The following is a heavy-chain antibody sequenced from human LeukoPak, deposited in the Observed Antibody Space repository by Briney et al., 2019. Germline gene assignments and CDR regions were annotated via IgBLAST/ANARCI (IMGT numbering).Heavy chain of an antibody. J-gene: IGHJ4*02. CDR1: GFTFSTYE. D-gene: IGHD6-19*01. CDR3: ARDERGGWGD. Sequence: GGSLRLSCAASGFTFSTYETNWVRQAPGKGLEWVSYISSSGSTIYYADSVKGRFTIPRDNAQNALYLQVNSLRAEDTAVYYCARDERGGWGDWGQGTLVTVSS. V-gene: IGHV3-48*03. CDR2: ISSSGSTI.